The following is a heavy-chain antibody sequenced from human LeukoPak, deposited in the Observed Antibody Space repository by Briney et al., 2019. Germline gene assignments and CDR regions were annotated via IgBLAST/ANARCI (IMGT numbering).Heavy chain of an antibody. Sequence: GGSLRLSCAASGFTFSSYGMSWVRQAPGKGLEWVSAISGSGGSTYYADSVKGRFTISRDNSKNTMYLQMNSLRAEDTAVYYCVHYDYVRGAFDIWGQGTKVTVSS. V-gene: IGHV3-23*01. CDR1: GFTFSSYG. CDR2: ISGSGGST. J-gene: IGHJ3*02. D-gene: IGHD3-16*01. CDR3: VHYDYVRGAFDI.